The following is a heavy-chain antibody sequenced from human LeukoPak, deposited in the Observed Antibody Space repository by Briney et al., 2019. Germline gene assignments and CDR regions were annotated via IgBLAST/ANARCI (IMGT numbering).Heavy chain of an antibody. D-gene: IGHD2-8*01. Sequence: PGGSLRISCAVSGFTFSNEAMGWVRQAPGKGLEWVANINLHGNEKYYVDSVRGRFTISRDNAKNSLYLQMNSLRAEDTALYYCTCDLDRSDGLWGQGTMVTVSS. CDR2: INLHGNEK. CDR1: GFTFSNEA. CDR3: TCDLDRSDGL. V-gene: IGHV3-7*01. J-gene: IGHJ3*01.